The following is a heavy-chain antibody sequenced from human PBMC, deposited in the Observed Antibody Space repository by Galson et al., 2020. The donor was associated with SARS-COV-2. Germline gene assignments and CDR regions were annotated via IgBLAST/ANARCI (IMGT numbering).Heavy chain of an antibody. CDR2: LSYDGSNK. CDR1: GFPFSSYA. V-gene: IGHV3-30*01. J-gene: IGHJ4*02. Sequence: GGSLRLSCPASGFPFSSYAMHWSRQAPVKGLDWLAVLSYDGSNKYYADSVKGRFTISRDNSKNTLYLQMNSLRAEDTAVYYCARDLYDYWGQGTLVTVSS. CDR3: ARDLYDY.